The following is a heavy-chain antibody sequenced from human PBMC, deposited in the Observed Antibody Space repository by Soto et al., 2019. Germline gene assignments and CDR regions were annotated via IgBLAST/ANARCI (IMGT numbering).Heavy chain of an antibody. J-gene: IGHJ2*01. V-gene: IGHV3-23*01. D-gene: IGHD3-3*01. CDR1: GFTFSNYA. CDR3: AQRGENLRSFTNYWYFDL. Sequence: EVQLLESGGGLVQPGGSLRLSCAASGFTFSNYAMSWVRQTPGKGLEWVSAISGSGGSTYYADSVKGRFTISRDNSKNMLYLQMNSLRAEDTAVYYCAQRGENLRSFTNYWYFDLWGRGTLVTVSS. CDR2: ISGSGGST.